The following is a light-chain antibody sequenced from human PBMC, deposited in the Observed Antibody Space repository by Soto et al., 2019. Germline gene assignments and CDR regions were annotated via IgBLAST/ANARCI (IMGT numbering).Light chain of an antibody. CDR1: SSDIGGYDS. CDR3: ISYTISRTLV. Sequence: QSVLTQSPSASGSPGQSVTISCTGTSSDIGGYDSVSWYQQHPGKAPKLMIYEVSNRPSGASNRFSGSKSGNTASLTISGRHDEEEADYYCISYTISRTLVFGTGTKVTVL. CDR2: EVS. V-gene: IGLV2-14*01. J-gene: IGLJ1*01.